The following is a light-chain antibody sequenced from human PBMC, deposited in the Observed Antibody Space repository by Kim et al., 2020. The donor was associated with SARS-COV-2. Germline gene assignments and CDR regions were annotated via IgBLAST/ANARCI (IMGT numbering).Light chain of an antibody. CDR2: TNN. V-gene: IGLV1-44*01. CDR1: TSNIATNT. CDR3: AAWDDSLNGFVA. Sequence: QSVLTQPPSASGTPGQRVTISCSGDTSNIATNTVNWYQLLPGTAPKLLIHTNNQRPSGVPDRFSGFKADTSASLAISRLQSEDEGDYYCAAWDDSLNGFVAFGGGTKVTVL. J-gene: IGLJ2*01.